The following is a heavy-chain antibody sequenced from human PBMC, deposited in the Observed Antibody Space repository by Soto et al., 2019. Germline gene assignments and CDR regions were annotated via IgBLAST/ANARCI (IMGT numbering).Heavy chain of an antibody. CDR1: GYTFTSYD. CDR2: MNPNSGNT. Sequence: ASVKVSCKASGYTFTSYDINWVRQATGQGLEWMGWMNPNSGNTGYAQKFQGRVTMTRNTSISTAYMELSSLRSEDTAVYYCARPFHSSSSWVTDYYYYYYMDVWGKGTTVTVSS. J-gene: IGHJ6*03. CDR3: ARPFHSSSSWVTDYYYYYYMDV. D-gene: IGHD6-6*01. V-gene: IGHV1-8*02.